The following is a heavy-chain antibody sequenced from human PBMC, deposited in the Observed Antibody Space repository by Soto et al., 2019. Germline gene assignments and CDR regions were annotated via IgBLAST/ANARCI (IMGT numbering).Heavy chain of an antibody. D-gene: IGHD1-26*01. CDR2: IYYSGST. Sequence: SGTLSLTCTVSGGSISSYYWSWIRQPPGKGLEWIGYIYYSGSTNYNPSLKSRVTISVDTSKNQFSLKLSSVTAADTAVYYCARVSLVGATTGDYWGQGTLVTVSS. CDR1: GGSISSYY. CDR3: ARVSLVGATTGDY. J-gene: IGHJ4*02. V-gene: IGHV4-59*01.